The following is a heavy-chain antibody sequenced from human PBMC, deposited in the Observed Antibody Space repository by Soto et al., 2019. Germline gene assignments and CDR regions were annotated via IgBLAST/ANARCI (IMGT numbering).Heavy chain of an antibody. V-gene: IGHV1-46*01. D-gene: IGHD6-19*01. CDR1: GYTFTSYN. J-gene: IGHJ4*02. CDR2: INPIGGST. CDR3: ARVGSSGESYFVY. Sequence: ASVKVSCKASGYTFTSYNMHWVRQAPGQGLEWMGIINPIGGSTSHAQKFQGRVTMTRDTSTSTVYMELSSLKSEDTAVYYCARVGSSGESYFVYWGQGTLVTVSS.